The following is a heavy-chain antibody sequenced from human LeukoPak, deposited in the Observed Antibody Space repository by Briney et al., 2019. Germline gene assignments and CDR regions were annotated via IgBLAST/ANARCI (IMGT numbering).Heavy chain of an antibody. V-gene: IGHV3-48*02. CDR2: ISSGSSTI. Sequence: PGGSPRLSCAASGFTFSSYSMNWVRQAPGQGLEWVSYISSGSSTIYYADSVKGRFTISRDNAKNSLYLQMSSLRDEDTAVYYCAGYLQYWGQGTLVTVSS. CDR3: AGYLQY. J-gene: IGHJ1*01. CDR1: GFTFSSYS.